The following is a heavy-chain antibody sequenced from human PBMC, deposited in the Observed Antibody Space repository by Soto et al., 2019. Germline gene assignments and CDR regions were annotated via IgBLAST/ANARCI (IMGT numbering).Heavy chain of an antibody. Sequence: EVQLLESGGGLVQPGGSLRLSCAASGFTFSSYAMSWVRQAPGKGLEWVSAISGSGGSTYYADSVKGRFTISRDNSKNTLDLQMNSLRAEDTAVYYCAKDSSSSPYYFDYWGQGTLVTVSS. J-gene: IGHJ4*02. V-gene: IGHV3-23*01. D-gene: IGHD6-13*01. CDR2: ISGSGGST. CDR3: AKDSSSSPYYFDY. CDR1: GFTFSSYA.